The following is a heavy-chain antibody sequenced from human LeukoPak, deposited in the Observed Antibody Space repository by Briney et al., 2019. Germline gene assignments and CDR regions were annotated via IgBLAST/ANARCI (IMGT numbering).Heavy chain of an antibody. Sequence: SQTLSLTCAIAGDSVSSASAAWNWIRQSPSRGLEWLGRTYYRGEWYNDYAPSLKSRILITSDSSKNQFSLQLSSVTPDDTAIYYCARGPIIIEWFDPWGQGTLVIVSS. CDR1: GDSVSSASAA. V-gene: IGHV6-1*01. J-gene: IGHJ5*02. CDR3: ARGPIIIEWFDP. CDR2: TYYRGEWYN. D-gene: IGHD3-10*01.